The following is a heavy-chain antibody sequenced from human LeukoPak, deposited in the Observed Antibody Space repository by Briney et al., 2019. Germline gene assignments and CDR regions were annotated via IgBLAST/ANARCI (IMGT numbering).Heavy chain of an antibody. CDR1: GGSISSGGYS. CDR3: ARDRTPLYGMDV. Sequence: SETLSLTCTVSGGSISSGGYSWSWIRQHPGKGLEWIGYIYYSGSTYHNPSLKSRVTISVDTSKNQFSLKLSSVTAADTAVYYCARDRTPLYGMDVWGQGTTVTVSS. V-gene: IGHV4-31*03. CDR2: IYYSGST. J-gene: IGHJ6*02.